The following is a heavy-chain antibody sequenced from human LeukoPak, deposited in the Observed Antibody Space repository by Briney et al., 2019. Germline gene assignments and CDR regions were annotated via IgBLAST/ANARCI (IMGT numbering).Heavy chain of an antibody. D-gene: IGHD4-17*01. Sequence: ASVKVSCKASGYTFTGYYMHWVRQAPGQGLEWMGWISAYNGNTNYAQKLQGRVTMTTDTSTSTAYMELRSLRSDDTAVYYCALASPYGPGMDVWGQGTTVTVSS. CDR2: ISAYNGNT. CDR1: GYTFTGYY. J-gene: IGHJ6*02. CDR3: ALASPYGPGMDV. V-gene: IGHV1-18*01.